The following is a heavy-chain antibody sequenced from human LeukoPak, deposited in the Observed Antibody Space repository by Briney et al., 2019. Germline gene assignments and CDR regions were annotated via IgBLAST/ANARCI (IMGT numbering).Heavy chain of an antibody. CDR2: IIVDGSDR. D-gene: IGHD3-22*01. V-gene: IGHV3-74*01. CDR1: GFTFSSQY. Sequence: SGGSLRLSCTGSGFTFSSQYINLVRQIPGNGLVWVSRIIVDGSDRSYADSVKGRFTISRDNAKNTLHLQINSLRAEDPAVYFCAEPGVVIRVILAGFHNEAYYFDSWGQGALVTVSS. CDR3: AEPGVVIRVILAGFHNEAYYFDS. J-gene: IGHJ4*02.